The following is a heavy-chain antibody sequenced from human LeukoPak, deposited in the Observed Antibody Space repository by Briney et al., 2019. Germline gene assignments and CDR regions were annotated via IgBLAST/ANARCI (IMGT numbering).Heavy chain of an antibody. CDR3: ALAMIGTNAFDI. CDR2: INSDGRYA. V-gene: IGHV3-74*01. CDR1: GFTFSSYW. D-gene: IGHD1-14*01. Sequence: QPGGSLRLSCAASGFTFSSYWMNWVRQAPGKELVWVSHINSDGRYATYADPVKGRFTISRDNAKNTLYLQMNSLRAEDTAVYYCALAMIGTNAFDIWGQGTMVTVSS. J-gene: IGHJ3*02.